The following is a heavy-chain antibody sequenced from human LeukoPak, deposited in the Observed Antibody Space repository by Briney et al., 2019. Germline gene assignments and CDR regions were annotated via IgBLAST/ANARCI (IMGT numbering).Heavy chain of an antibody. CDR1: GGSISSGGYY. J-gene: IGHJ4*02. CDR2: IYYSGST. Sequence: SETLSLTCTVSGGSISSGGYYWSWIRQHPGKGLEWIGYIYYSGSTNYNPSLKSRVTMSLDTSKNQFSLKLSSVTAADTAVYYCARVQTNGWYTYFDYWGQGTLVTVSS. CDR3: ARVQTNGWYTYFDY. D-gene: IGHD6-19*01. V-gene: IGHV4-61*08.